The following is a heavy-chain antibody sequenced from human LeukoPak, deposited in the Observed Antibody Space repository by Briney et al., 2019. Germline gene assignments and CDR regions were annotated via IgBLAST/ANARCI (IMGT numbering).Heavy chain of an antibody. CDR2: IKQDGSEK. CDR3: ARVRSSWRRAFDY. CDR1: GFTFSSYW. J-gene: IGHJ4*02. Sequence: PGGSLRLSCAASGFTFSSYWMSWVRQAPGKGLEWVANIKQDGSEKYYEDSVKGRFTISRDNAKNSLYLQMNSLRAEDTAVYYCARVRSSWRRAFDYWGQGTLVTVSS. D-gene: IGHD6-13*01. V-gene: IGHV3-7*05.